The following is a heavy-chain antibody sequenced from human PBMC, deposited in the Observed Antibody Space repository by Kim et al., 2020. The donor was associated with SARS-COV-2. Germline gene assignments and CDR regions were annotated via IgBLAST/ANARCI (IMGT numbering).Heavy chain of an antibody. V-gene: IGHV3-30*19. J-gene: IGHJ6*02. CDR2: ISYDGRSK. CDR3: ATSNYDPYIYYYYGMDV. CDR1: GFTFGNYG. Sequence: GGSLRLSCAASGFTFGNYGMHWVRQAPGKGLEWVTVISYDGRSKYYADSVMGRFTISRDISKNTLYLQMNSLRVEDTAVYYCATSNYDPYIYYYYGMDVWGQGTTVTVSS. D-gene: IGHD4-4*01.